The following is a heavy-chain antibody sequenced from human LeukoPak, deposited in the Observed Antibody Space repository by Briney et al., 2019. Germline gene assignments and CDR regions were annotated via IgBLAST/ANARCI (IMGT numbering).Heavy chain of an antibody. D-gene: IGHD6-25*01. Sequence: SGGSLRLSCAASGFTFSSYGMHWVRQAPGKGLEWVAFIRYDGSNKYYADSVKGRFTISRDNSKNTLYLQMNSLRAEDPAVYYCAKDGYSSGDYWGQGTLVTVSS. V-gene: IGHV3-30*02. CDR1: GFTFSSYG. J-gene: IGHJ4*02. CDR2: IRYDGSNK. CDR3: AKDGYSSGDY.